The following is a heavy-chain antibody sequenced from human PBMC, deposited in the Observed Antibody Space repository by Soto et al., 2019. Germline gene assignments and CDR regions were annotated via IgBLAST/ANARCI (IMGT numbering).Heavy chain of an antibody. Sequence: GASVKVSCKASGGTFSSYAISWVRQAPGQGXEWMGGIIPIFGTANYAQKFQGRVTITADESTSTAYMELSSLRSEDTAVYYCARATLAYCGGDCSYDAFDIWGQGIMVTVSS. V-gene: IGHV1-69*13. CDR2: IIPIFGTA. J-gene: IGHJ3*02. D-gene: IGHD2-21*02. CDR3: ARATLAYCGGDCSYDAFDI. CDR1: GGTFSSYA.